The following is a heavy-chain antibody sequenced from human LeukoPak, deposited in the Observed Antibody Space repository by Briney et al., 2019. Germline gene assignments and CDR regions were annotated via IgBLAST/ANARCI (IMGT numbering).Heavy chain of an antibody. D-gene: IGHD2-15*01. CDR1: GYTFTDYY. V-gene: IGHV1-2*02. CDR2: INPRDGGT. Sequence: ASVKVSCKGSGYTFTDYYLHWVRQAPGQGLVWVGYINPRDGGTSSPPNFRGRVTMTTDASSSTVYMELSRLTSDDTAIYYCAREGNGLLSKDLDYWGQGTLVTVSS. J-gene: IGHJ4*02. CDR3: AREGNGLLSKDLDY.